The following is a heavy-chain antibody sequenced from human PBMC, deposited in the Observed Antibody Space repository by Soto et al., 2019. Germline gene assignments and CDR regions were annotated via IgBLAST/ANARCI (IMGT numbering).Heavy chain of an antibody. CDR1: GFTFSSYW. CDR2: IEQDGSER. J-gene: IGHJ6*02. Sequence: GGSLRLSCAASGFTFSSYWMSWVRQAPGKGLEWVANIEQDGSERYYVDSVKGRFTISRDNAKNSLYLQMDSLRAEDTAVYYCAREGIAAAVDDYYYYGMDVWGQGTTVTVSS. CDR3: AREGIAAAVDDYYYYGMDV. D-gene: IGHD6-13*01. V-gene: IGHV3-7*01.